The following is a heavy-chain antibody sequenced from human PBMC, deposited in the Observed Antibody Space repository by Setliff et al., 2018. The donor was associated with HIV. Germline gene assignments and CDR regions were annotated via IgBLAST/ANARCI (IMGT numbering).Heavy chain of an antibody. Sequence: SETLSLTCTVSGDSIGSSNFYWGWTRQFPGKGLEWIASIYYSGTPYYNPSLKTRVTISVDTSKKQFSLRLSSVTAADTAVYYCASRPDGVTGYNYFYMDVWGKGTTVTVSS. V-gene: IGHV4-39*07. CDR3: ASRPDGVTGYNYFYMDV. D-gene: IGHD4-17*01. CDR2: IYYSGTP. J-gene: IGHJ6*03. CDR1: GDSIGSSNFY.